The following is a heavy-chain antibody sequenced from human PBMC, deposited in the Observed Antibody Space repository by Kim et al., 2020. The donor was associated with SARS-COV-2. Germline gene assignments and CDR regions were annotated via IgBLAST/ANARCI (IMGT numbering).Heavy chain of an antibody. V-gene: IGHV3-23*01. J-gene: IGHJ4*02. Sequence: RFTISRDNTKNTLYLQMNSLRAEDMAVYYCAKGLNYDSSGYYLSSGAVDYWGQGTLVTVSS. D-gene: IGHD3-22*01. CDR3: AKGLNYDSSGYYLSSGAVDY.